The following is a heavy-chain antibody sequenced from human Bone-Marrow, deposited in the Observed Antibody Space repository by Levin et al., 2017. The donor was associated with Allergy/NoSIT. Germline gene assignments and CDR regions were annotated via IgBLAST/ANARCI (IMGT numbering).Heavy chain of an antibody. CDR1: GFTVSSNY. J-gene: IGHJ6*02. CDR3: ARDGVAAAPGGPLLGMDV. Sequence: SCAASGFTVSSNYMSWVRQAPGKGLEWVSVIYSGGSTYYADSVKGRFTISRDNSKNTLYLQMNSLRAEDTAVYYCARDGVAAAPGGPLLGMDVWGQGTTVTVSS. V-gene: IGHV3-66*01. D-gene: IGHD6-13*01. CDR2: IYSGGST.